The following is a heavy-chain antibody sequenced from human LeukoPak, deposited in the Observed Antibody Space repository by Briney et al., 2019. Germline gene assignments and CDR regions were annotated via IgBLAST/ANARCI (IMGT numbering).Heavy chain of an antibody. CDR2: ISAYNGNT. CDR1: GYTFTSYG. CDR3: ARVLTMVRGARPQFDY. D-gene: IGHD3-10*01. J-gene: IGHJ4*02. Sequence: ASVKVSCKASGYTFTSYGISWVRQAPGQGLEWMGWISAYNGNTNYAQKLQGRVTMTTDTSTSTAYMELRSLRSDDTAVYYCARVLTMVRGARPQFDYWGQGTLVTVSS. V-gene: IGHV1-18*01.